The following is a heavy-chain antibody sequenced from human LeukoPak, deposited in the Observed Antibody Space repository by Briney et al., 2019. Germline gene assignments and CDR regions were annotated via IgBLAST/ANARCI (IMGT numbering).Heavy chain of an antibody. V-gene: IGHV3-21*01. Sequence: PGGSLRLSCAASGFTFSSYSMNWVRQAPGKGVEWGSSISSSSSYIYYADSVKGRFTISRDNAKNSLYLQVNSLRAEDTAVYYCARAGRGGYDSSGYWGQGTLATVSS. CDR1: GFTFSSYS. D-gene: IGHD3-22*01. J-gene: IGHJ4*02. CDR2: ISSSSSYI. CDR3: ARAGRGGYDSSGY.